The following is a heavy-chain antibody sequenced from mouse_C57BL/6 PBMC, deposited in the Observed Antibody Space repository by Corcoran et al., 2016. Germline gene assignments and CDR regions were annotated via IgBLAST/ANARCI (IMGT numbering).Heavy chain of an antibody. D-gene: IGHD3-2*02. CDR1: GYTFTSYG. CDR2: IYPRSGNT. CDR3: ARSSSGGWFAY. V-gene: IGHV1-81*01. J-gene: IGHJ3*01. Sequence: QVQLQQSGAELARPGASVQLSCKASGYTFTSYGISWVKQRTGQGLEWIGEIYPRSGNTYYNEKFKGKATLTADKSSSTAYMERRSLTSEDSAVYFCARSSSGGWFAYWGQGTLVTVSA.